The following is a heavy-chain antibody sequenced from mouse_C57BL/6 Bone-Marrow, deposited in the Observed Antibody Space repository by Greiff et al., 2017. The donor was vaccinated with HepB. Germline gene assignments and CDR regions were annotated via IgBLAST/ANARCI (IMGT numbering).Heavy chain of an antibody. J-gene: IGHJ4*01. CDR1: GYTFTDYE. D-gene: IGHD2-2*01. Sequence: AQLQQSGAELVRPGASVTLSCKASGYTFTDYEMHWVKQTPVHGLEWIGAIDPETGGTAYNQKFKGKAILTADKSSSTAYMELRSLTSEDSAVYDCTRGGLPYYYAMDYWGQGTAVTVSS. CDR3: TRGGLPYYYAMDY. V-gene: IGHV1-15*01. CDR2: IDPETGGT.